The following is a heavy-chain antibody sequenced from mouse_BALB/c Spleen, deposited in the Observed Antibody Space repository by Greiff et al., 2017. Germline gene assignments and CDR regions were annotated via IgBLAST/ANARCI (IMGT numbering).Heavy chain of an antibody. J-gene: IGHJ3*01. CDR3: NAGSGHLAY. CDR1: GFNIKDYY. V-gene: IGHV14-4*02. CDR2: IDPENGDT. Sequence: VQLQQSGAELVRSGASVKLSCTASGFNIKDYYMHWVKQRPEQGLEWIGWIDPENGDTEYAPKFQGKATMTADTSSNTAYLQLSSLTSEDTAVYYCNAGSGHLAYWGQGTLVTVSA. D-gene: IGHD3-1*01.